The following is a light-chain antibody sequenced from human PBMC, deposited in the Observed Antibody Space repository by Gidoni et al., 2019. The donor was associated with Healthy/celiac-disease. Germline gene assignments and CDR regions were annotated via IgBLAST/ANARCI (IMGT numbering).Light chain of an antibody. CDR1: QSVSSN. Sequence: EIVMTQSPATLSVSPGERATLSCRASQSVSSNLAWYQQKPGPAPRLLIYGASTRATGIPARFSVSGSGTEFTLTLSSLQSEDFAVYYCQQYNNWPPLAAYTFGQGTKLEIK. V-gene: IGKV3-15*01. CDR3: QQYNNWPPLAAYT. J-gene: IGKJ2*01. CDR2: GAS.